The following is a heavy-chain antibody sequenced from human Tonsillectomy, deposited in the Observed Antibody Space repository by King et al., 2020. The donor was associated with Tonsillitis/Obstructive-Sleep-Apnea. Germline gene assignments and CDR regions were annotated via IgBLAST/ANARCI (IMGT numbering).Heavy chain of an antibody. CDR1: GFTFSSYG. J-gene: IGHJ6*04. CDR3: ARVHARSIYIPADYYYGMDV. V-gene: IGHV3-33*01. Sequence: VQLVESGGGVVQPGRSLRLSCAASGFTFSSYGMHWVRQAPGKGLEWVAIIWSDGSKKYYADSVKGRFTISRDNSKNTLYLQMNSLRAEDTAVYFCARVHARSIYIPADYYYGMDVWGEGTTVTVSS. CDR2: IWSDGSKK. D-gene: IGHD2-2*01.